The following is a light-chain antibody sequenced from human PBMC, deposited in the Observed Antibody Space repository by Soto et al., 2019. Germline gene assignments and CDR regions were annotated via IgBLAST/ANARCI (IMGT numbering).Light chain of an antibody. CDR1: NSNIGNNY. V-gene: IGLV1-51*02. CDR2: ESD. CDR3: GTWDSRLSGYVV. Sequence: QSVLTQPPSVSAAPGQKVTISCSGSNSNIGNNYVSWYQLVPGTAPRLVIYESDKRPPGIPDRFSGSKSGTSATLGITGLQTGDEADYYCGTWDSRLSGYVVFGGGTKVTVL. J-gene: IGLJ2*01.